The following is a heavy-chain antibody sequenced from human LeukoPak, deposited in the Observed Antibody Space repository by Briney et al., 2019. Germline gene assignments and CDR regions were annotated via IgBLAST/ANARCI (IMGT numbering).Heavy chain of an antibody. V-gene: IGHV3-13*01. Sequence: GGSLRLSCAASGFTFSSYDMHWVRQATGKGLEWVSAIGTAGDTYYPGSVKGRFTISRDNAKNSLYLQMNSLRAEDTAVYYCARDELGYCSSTSCYPNAFDIWGQGTMVTVSS. J-gene: IGHJ3*02. CDR2: IGTAGDT. CDR1: GFTFSSYD. CDR3: ARDELGYCSSTSCYPNAFDI. D-gene: IGHD2-2*01.